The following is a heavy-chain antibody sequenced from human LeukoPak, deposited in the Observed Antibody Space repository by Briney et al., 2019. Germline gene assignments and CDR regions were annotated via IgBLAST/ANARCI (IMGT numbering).Heavy chain of an antibody. V-gene: IGHV3-23*01. J-gene: IGHJ4*02. Sequence: GRSLRLSCAASGFTFSSHAMSWVRQAPGKGLEWVSAISGSGGSTYYADSVKGRFTISRDNSKNTLYLQMNSLRAEDTAVYYCAKDAIVVVVAATPGGCYFDYWGQGTLVTVSS. CDR1: GFTFSSHA. CDR2: ISGSGGST. CDR3: AKDAIVVVVAATPGGCYFDY. D-gene: IGHD2-15*01.